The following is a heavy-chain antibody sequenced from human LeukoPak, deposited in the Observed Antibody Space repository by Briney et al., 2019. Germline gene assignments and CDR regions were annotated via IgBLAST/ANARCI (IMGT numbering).Heavy chain of an antibody. CDR2: IKPDGSEK. J-gene: IGHJ6*03. Sequence: GGSLRLSCAASGFTFSSYWMSWVRQAPGKGLEWVANIKPDGSEKYYVDSVKGRFTISRDNAKNSLYLQMNSLRAEDTAVYYCARDSPWDYYYYYMDVWGKGTTVTISS. CDR3: ARDSPWDYYYYYMDV. D-gene: IGHD7-27*01. V-gene: IGHV3-7*01. CDR1: GFTFSSYW.